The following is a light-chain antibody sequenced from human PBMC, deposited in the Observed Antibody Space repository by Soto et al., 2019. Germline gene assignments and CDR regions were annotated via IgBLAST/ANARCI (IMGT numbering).Light chain of an antibody. J-gene: IGKJ1*01. Sequence: DIQMTQSPSSLSASVGDRDTITCRASQSISSYLNWYQQKPGKAPKLLIYAASSLQSGVPSRFSGSGSGTDFTLTFFILHPEDFATYYCQQRYSTPWTFGQGTKVDIK. CDR1: QSISSY. CDR3: QQRYSTPWT. V-gene: IGKV1-39*01. CDR2: AAS.